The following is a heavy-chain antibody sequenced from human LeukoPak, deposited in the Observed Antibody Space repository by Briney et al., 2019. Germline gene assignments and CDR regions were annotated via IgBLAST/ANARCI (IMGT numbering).Heavy chain of an antibody. V-gene: IGHV3-23*01. CDR1: GFPFSSYA. CDR2: ISGSGGST. J-gene: IGHJ6*02. CDR3: AKSDSSGWSFYYGMDV. D-gene: IGHD6-19*01. Sequence: KSGGSLRLSCAASGFPFSSYAMSWVRQAPGKGLEWVSAISGSGGSTYYADSVKGRFTISRDNSKNTLYLQMNSLRAEDTAVYYCAKSDSSGWSFYYGMDVWGQGTTVTVSS.